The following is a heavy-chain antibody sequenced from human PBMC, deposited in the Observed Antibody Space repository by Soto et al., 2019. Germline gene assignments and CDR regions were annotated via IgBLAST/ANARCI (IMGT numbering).Heavy chain of an antibody. CDR1: GGSFSGYY. D-gene: IGHD6-19*01. CDR2: INHRRST. Sequence: SETLSLTCAVYGGSFSGYYWSWIRQPPGKGLEWIGEINHRRSTNYNPSLKSRVTIPVDTSKNQFSLKLSSVTAADRAVYYCARGSGWYIDYYYTMDVWGQGTTVTVSS. CDR3: ARGSGWYIDYYYTMDV. V-gene: IGHV4-34*01. J-gene: IGHJ6*02.